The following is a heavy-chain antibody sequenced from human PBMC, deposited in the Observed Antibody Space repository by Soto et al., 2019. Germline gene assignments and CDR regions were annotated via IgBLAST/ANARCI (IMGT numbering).Heavy chain of an antibody. D-gene: IGHD1-1*01. Sequence: GSLRLPCAASGFTFSSFWMHWVRQAPGKGLVWISRINSGGSITNYADSVKGRFTISRDNAKNTLYLQMNSLRAEDTAVYYCASLGSNWSAWNYWSQGTLVTVSS. CDR2: INSGGSIT. CDR3: ASLGSNWSAWNY. CDR1: GFTFSSFW. V-gene: IGHV3-74*01. J-gene: IGHJ4*02.